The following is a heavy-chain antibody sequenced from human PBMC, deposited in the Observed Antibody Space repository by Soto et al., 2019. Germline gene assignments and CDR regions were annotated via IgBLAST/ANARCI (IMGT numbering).Heavy chain of an antibody. CDR1: GYTFTSYY. J-gene: IGHJ5*02. CDR2: INPSGGST. CDR3: ARDRAVTMVRPLNWFDP. Sequence: QVQLVQSGAEMKKPGASVKVSCKASGYTFTSYYMHWVRQAPGQGLEWMGIINPSGGSTSYAQKFQGRVTMTRDTSTSTVYMELSSLRSEDTAVYYCARDRAVTMVRPLNWFDPWGQGTLVTVSS. V-gene: IGHV1-46*03. D-gene: IGHD3-10*01.